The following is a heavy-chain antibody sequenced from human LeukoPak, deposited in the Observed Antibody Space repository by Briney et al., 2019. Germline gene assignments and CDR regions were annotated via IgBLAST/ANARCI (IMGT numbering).Heavy chain of an antibody. J-gene: IGHJ4*02. CDR3: GRDLLLDY. V-gene: IGHV1-69*04. Sequence: SVKVTCKASGGTFSSYAISWVRQAPGQGLEWMGRIIPILGIANYAQKFQGRVTITADKSTNTAYMELSSLRSEDTAVYYCGRDLLLDYWGQGTLVTVSS. CDR1: GGTFSSYA. CDR2: IIPILGIA. D-gene: IGHD2-21*02.